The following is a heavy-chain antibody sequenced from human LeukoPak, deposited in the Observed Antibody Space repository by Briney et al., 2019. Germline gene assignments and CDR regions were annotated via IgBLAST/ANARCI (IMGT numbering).Heavy chain of an antibody. D-gene: IGHD3-22*01. CDR1: EFVFSSHA. V-gene: IGHV3-21*01. Sequence: GGSLRLSCVASEFVFSSHAMIWVRQAPGKGLEWISSITSSSSHIFYADSVRGRFTISRDNANNALHLQMNSLRAEDTAVYYCARVFWETVNTGYYSDFWGQGTLVTVSS. CDR3: ARVFWETVNTGYYSDF. CDR2: ITSSSSHI. J-gene: IGHJ4*02.